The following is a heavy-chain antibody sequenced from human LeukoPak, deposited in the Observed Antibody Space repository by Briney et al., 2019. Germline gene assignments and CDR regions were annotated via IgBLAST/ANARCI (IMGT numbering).Heavy chain of an antibody. J-gene: IGHJ6*02. Sequence: PSETLSLTCTVSGASVANTDWWTWVRQPPGEGLEWIGEIFHGGTTKYNPSLKSRLTLSLDTSKNQLSLKLSSVTAADTAVYYCARGGYYYYGMDVWGQGTTVTVSS. CDR1: GASVANTDW. D-gene: IGHD5-12*01. CDR3: ARGGYYYYGMDV. V-gene: IGHV4-4*02. CDR2: IFHGGTT.